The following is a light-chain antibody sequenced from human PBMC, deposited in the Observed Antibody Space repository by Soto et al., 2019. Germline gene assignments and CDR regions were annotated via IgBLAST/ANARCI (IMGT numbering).Light chain of an antibody. CDR2: EVS. V-gene: IGLV2-18*02. Sequence: QSALTQPPSVSGSPGQSVTISCTGTSSDIGPYNRVSWFQQSPGTAPKLVIYEVSNRASGVPDRFSGSKSGNTASLTISGLQAEDEATYYCSSYTSTSPYVFGTGTQLTVL. CDR1: SSDIGPYNR. CDR3: SSYTSTSPYV. J-gene: IGLJ1*01.